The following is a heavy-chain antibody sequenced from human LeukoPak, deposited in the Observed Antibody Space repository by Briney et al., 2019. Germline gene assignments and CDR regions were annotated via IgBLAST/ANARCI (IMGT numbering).Heavy chain of an antibody. D-gene: IGHD5-12*01. CDR1: GGSVNNGNYY. V-gene: IGHV4-61*01. Sequence: SETLSLTCIVSGGSVNNGNYYWTWIRQPPGKGLEWIGYIYYSGSTYYNSSLKSRVTISVDTSKNQFSLKLSSVTAADTAVYYCARHEYNSGKEIRNHDYWGRGTLVTVSS. CDR3: ARHEYNSGKEIRNHDY. J-gene: IGHJ4*02. CDR2: IYYSGST.